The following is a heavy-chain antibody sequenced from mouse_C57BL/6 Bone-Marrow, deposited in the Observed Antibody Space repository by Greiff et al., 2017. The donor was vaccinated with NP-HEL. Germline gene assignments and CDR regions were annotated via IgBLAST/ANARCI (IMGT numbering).Heavy chain of an antibody. CDR1: GYDFSNYW. V-gene: IGHV1-80*01. Sequence: QVQLQQSGAELVQPGASVKISCKASGYDFSNYWMYWVKQSPGKGLEWIGQIHPGDGATNYNGKVKDKATLTTDKSSSTAYMQLSRLTSEDSAVYFCARGAYWGQGTLVTVSA. J-gene: IGHJ3*01. CDR2: IHPGDGAT. CDR3: ARGAY.